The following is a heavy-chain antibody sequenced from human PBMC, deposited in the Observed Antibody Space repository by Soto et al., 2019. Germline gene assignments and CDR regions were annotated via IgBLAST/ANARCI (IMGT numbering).Heavy chain of an antibody. CDR2: INPNSGGT. V-gene: IGHV1-2*04. D-gene: IGHD3-10*01. CDR1: GYTFTGYY. CDR3: AREGSGSYYNQYFDY. J-gene: IGHJ4*02. Sequence: ASVKVSCKASGYTFTGYYMHWVRQAPGQGLEWMGWINPNSGGTNYAQKFQGWVTMTRDKSTSTAYMELSRLRSDDTAVYYCAREGSGSYYNQYFDYWGQGTLVTVSS.